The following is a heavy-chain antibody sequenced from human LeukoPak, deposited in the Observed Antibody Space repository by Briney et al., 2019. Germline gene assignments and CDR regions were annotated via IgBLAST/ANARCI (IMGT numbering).Heavy chain of an antibody. CDR1: GHTSTTYA. CDR2: IIPIFGTA. J-gene: IGHJ3*02. Sequence: SVTVSCMASGHTSTTYAIHWVRQAPGQGLEWMGGIIPIFGTANYAQKFQGRVTITADESTSTAYMELSSLRSEDTAVYYCARSTMIVVVMWAFDIWGQGTMVTVSS. CDR3: ARSTMIVVVMWAFDI. V-gene: IGHV1-69*13. D-gene: IGHD3-22*01.